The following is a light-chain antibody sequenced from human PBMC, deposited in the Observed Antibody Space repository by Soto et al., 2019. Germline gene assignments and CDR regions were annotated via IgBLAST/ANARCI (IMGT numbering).Light chain of an antibody. Sequence: EIVMTQSPATLSVSPGERATLSCRASQGVSGNLAWYQQKLGQAPRLLIYGASTRATGVPARFSGSGSGTDFTFTISSLQSEDFAVYYCQQYNNWPPTFGQGTRLEIK. CDR3: QQYNNWPPT. V-gene: IGKV3-15*01. CDR2: GAS. J-gene: IGKJ5*01. CDR1: QGVSGN.